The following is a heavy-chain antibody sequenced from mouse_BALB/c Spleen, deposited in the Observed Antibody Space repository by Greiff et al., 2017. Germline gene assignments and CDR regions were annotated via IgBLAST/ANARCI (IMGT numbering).Heavy chain of an antibody. CDR3: ARGSYDYDGFFDY. J-gene: IGHJ2*01. CDR2: ISYSGST. CDR1: GYSIPSDYA. V-gene: IGHV3-2*02. Sequence: EVKLQESGPGLVKPSQSLSLTCTVTGYSIPSDYAWNWIRQFPGNKLEWTGYISYSGSTSYNPSLKSRISITRDTSKNHFFLQLNSVTTEDTATYYCARGSYDYDGFFDYWGQGTTLTVSS. D-gene: IGHD2-4*01.